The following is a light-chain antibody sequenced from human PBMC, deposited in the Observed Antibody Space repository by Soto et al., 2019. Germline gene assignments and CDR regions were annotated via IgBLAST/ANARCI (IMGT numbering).Light chain of an antibody. V-gene: IGKV1-5*03. CDR3: QHYKDYSWT. CDR1: HSISRW. Sequence: DIHLTQSPSTLSASVGDRITITCRASHSISRWLAWYQQKPGKAPKLLIYTTSSLDSGLPSRISGCGPGTEFNLTISSLQPDDFATSSCQHYKDYSWTFGQGTKVEIK. CDR2: TTS. J-gene: IGKJ1*01.